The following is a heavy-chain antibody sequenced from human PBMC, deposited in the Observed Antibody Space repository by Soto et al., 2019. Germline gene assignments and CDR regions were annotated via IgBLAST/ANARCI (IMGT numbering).Heavy chain of an antibody. CDR1: GFTFSNYP. V-gene: IGHV3-64*01. J-gene: IGHJ6*03. CDR3: ATAGLVSGYYYYYMDV. D-gene: IGHD1-26*01. CDR2: INKDGSST. Sequence: EVQLVGSGGDLVQPGGSLRLSCAASGFTFSNYPMHWVRQAPGKGLEYISAINKDGSSTYYANSVRGRFTISRDNSKNTLYLQMGSLRAEDMAVYYCATAGLVSGYYYYYMDVWGKGTTVTVSS.